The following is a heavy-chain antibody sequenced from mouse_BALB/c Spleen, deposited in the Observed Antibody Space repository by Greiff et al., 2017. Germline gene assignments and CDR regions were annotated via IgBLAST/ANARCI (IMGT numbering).Heavy chain of an antibody. Sequence: EVKLMESGAELVKPGASVKLSCTASGFNIKDTYMHWVKQRPEQGLEWIGRIDPANGNTKYDPKFQGKATITADTSSNTAYLQLSSLTSEDTAVYYCASPGDYYGPRPYSYAMDYWGQGTSVTVSS. V-gene: IGHV14-3*02. CDR1: GFNIKDTY. CDR2: IDPANGNT. CDR3: ASPGDYYGPRPYSYAMDY. J-gene: IGHJ4*01. D-gene: IGHD1-2*01.